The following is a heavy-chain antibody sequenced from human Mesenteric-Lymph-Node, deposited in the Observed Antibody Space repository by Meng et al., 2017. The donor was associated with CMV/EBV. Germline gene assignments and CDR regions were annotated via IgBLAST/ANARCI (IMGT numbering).Heavy chain of an antibody. V-gene: IGHV1-8*02. CDR3: ARGDFWSGYYDFDY. CDR1: GGTFSSYA. J-gene: IGHJ4*02. D-gene: IGHD3-3*01. CDR2: MNPNSGNT. Sequence: ASVKVSCKASGGTFSSYAISWVRQAPGQGLEWMGWMNPNSGNTGYAQKFQGRVTMTRNTSISTAYMELSSLRSEDTAVYYCARGDFWSGYYDFDYWGQGTLVTVSS.